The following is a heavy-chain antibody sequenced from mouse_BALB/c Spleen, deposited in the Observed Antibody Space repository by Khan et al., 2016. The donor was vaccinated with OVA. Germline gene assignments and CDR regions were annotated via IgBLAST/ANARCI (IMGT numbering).Heavy chain of an antibody. D-gene: IGHD6-1*01. Sequence: VQLQESGAELAKPGASVKMSCKASGYTFTGYWMHWVKQRPGQGLEWIGYINPRTGYTEYNERFKGKATLTADKSSSTTYMQLSSLTSEDSAVYFWARHGCICDSFTYWGQGTLVTVSA. V-gene: IGHV1-7*01. CDR1: GYTFTGYW. CDR2: INPRTGYT. J-gene: IGHJ3*01. CDR3: ARHGCICDSFTY.